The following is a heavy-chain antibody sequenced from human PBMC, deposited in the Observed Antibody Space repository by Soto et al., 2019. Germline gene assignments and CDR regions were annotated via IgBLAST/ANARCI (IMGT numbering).Heavy chain of an antibody. CDR1: RYTVSELS. Sequence: GVSVKVCSEVCRYTVSELSMHWVRQAPGKGLEWMGGFDPEDGETIYAQKFQGRVTMTEDTSTDTAYMELSSLRSEDTAVYYCATETTYVYWGQGTLVTVSS. D-gene: IGHD4-17*01. CDR3: ATETTYVY. J-gene: IGHJ4*02. CDR2: FDPEDGET. V-gene: IGHV1-24*01.